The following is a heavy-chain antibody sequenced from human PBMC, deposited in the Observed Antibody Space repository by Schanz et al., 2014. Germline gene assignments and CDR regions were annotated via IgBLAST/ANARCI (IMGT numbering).Heavy chain of an antibody. CDR3: VKDLQRELLRDDHYYGMDV. J-gene: IGHJ6*02. CDR1: GFSFSDYG. Sequence: QVQLVESGGGVVQPGRSLRLSCAASGFSFSDYGMHWVRQAPGRGLEWVAVISYDGSTKYYADSVKGRFTTSRDNSKNTMYLQMNSLRAEDTAVYYCVKDLQRELLRDDHYYGMDVWGQGTTVTVSS. D-gene: IGHD1-26*01. CDR2: ISYDGSTK. V-gene: IGHV3-30*19.